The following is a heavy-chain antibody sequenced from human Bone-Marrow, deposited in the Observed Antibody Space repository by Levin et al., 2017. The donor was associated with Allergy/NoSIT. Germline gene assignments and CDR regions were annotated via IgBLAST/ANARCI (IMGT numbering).Heavy chain of an antibody. Sequence: SQTLSLTCTVSGGSISSYYWSWLRQPPGKGLEYIGYISYTGSTTTNPSLKSRVTISIDVSKNQFSLKLGSVTAADTAIYFCAGTFYYDSDGPSDAFDIWGQGTMVTVSS. J-gene: IGHJ3*02. CDR2: ISYTGST. V-gene: IGHV4-59*01. CDR3: AGTFYYDSDGPSDAFDI. CDR1: GGSISSYY. D-gene: IGHD3-22*01.